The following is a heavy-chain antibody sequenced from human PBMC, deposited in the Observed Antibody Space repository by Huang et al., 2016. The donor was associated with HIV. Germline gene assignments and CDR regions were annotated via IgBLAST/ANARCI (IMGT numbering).Heavy chain of an antibody. D-gene: IGHD3-10*01. J-gene: IGHJ4*02. V-gene: IGHV5-51*03. CDR3: ARLAGGTWSYYFDL. Sequence: EVELVQSGTEVKKPGASLKISCKGSGYIFTTSWVGWVRQLPGNGLEWLGIIYPGDSDARYSPSFQGQGTMSVDKSINTAYLHWSSLKASDTAMYYCARLAGGTWSYYFDLWGQGALVTVSS. CDR2: IYPGDSDA. CDR1: GYIFTTSW.